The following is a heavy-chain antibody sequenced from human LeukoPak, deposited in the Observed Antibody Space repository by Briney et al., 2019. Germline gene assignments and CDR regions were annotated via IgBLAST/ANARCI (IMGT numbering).Heavy chain of an antibody. CDR2: IYYSGST. CDR1: GGSIRGSDFY. J-gene: IGHJ5*02. D-gene: IGHD3-22*01. V-gene: IGHV4-39*01. Sequence: SETLSLTCTVSGGSIRGSDFYWGWIRQPPGKGLEWIGSIYYSGSTYYNPSLKSRVTISVDTSKNQFSLKLSSVTAADTAVYYCASYDEGLYYYDSTGFDPWGQGTLVTVSS. CDR3: ASYDEGLYYYDSTGFDP.